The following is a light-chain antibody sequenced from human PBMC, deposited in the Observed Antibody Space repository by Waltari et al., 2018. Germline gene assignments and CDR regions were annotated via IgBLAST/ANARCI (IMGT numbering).Light chain of an antibody. J-gene: IGLJ2*01. Sequence: QSALTQPRSVSGSPGQSVTIPCTGTSSDVGGYNYVSWYQQHPGKAPKLMIYDVSKRRSGVPDRFSGSKSGNTASLTSAGLQAEDEADYYCCSYAGSYSHVVFGGGTKLTVL. CDR3: CSYAGSYSHVV. V-gene: IGLV2-11*01. CDR1: SSDVGGYNY. CDR2: DVS.